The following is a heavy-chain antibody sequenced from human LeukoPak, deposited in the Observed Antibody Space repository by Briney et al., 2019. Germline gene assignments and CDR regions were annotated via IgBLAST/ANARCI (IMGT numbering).Heavy chain of an antibody. D-gene: IGHD6-19*01. V-gene: IGHV3-7*01. Sequence: GGSLRLSCAASGFTFSSYWMSWVRQAPGKGLEWVANIKQDGSEKYYVDSVKGRFTISRDNAKNSLYLQMNSLRAEDTAVYYCARDSRGWYGYYFDYWGQGTLVTVSS. CDR3: ARDSRGWYGYYFDY. CDR2: IKQDGSEK. J-gene: IGHJ4*02. CDR1: GFTFSSYW.